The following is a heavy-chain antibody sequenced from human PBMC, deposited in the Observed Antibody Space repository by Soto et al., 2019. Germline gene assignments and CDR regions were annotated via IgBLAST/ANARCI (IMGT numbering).Heavy chain of an antibody. CDR2: ISAYNGNT. V-gene: IGHV1-18*01. D-gene: IGHD3-22*01. CDR1: GYTFASYG. J-gene: IGHJ1*01. Sequence: GASVKVSCKASGYTFASYGISWVRQAPGQGLEWMGWISAYNGNTNYAQKIQGRVTMTTDTSTSSYYMELRSLRSDDTAVYYCARAVDYYDSSGYYTHEYFQHWGQGTLVTVSS. CDR3: ARAVDYYDSSGYYTHEYFQH.